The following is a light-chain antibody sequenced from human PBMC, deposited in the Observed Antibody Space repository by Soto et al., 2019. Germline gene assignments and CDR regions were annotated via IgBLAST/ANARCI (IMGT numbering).Light chain of an antibody. V-gene: IGLV2-14*01. CDR2: EVS. J-gene: IGLJ1*01. CDR1: SSDVGGYNY. Sequence: QSVLTQPAFVSGSPGQSITISCTGTSSDVGGYNYVSWYQHPPGKAPKLMISEVSNRPSGVSNRFSVSKSGNTASLTISGLEAEDEADYYCSSYTSTSTRVFGTGSKVTGL. CDR3: SSYTSTSTRV.